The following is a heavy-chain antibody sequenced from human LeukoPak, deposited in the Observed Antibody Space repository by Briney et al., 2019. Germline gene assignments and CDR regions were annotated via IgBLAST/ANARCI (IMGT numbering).Heavy chain of an antibody. V-gene: IGHV3-30-3*01. D-gene: IGHD2-21*02. CDR3: ARESPACGEDCYFDY. CDR1: GFTFRSYA. Sequence: GGSLRLSCAASGFTFRSYAMHWVRQAPGKGLEWVAGISYDGTNKCYADSVKGRFTISRDNSRNTLYLQMNSLRSDDTAVYYCARESPACGEDCYFDYWGQGTLVTVSS. J-gene: IGHJ4*02. CDR2: ISYDGTNK.